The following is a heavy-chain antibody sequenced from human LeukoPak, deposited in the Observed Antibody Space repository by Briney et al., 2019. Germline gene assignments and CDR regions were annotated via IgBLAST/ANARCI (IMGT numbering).Heavy chain of an antibody. CDR1: GGSISSSSYY. CDR3: ASQRGYSYGYYDY. Sequence: SETLSLTCTVSGGSISSSSYYWGWIRLPPGKGLEWIGSIYYSGSTYYNPSLKSRVTISVDTSKNQFSLKLSSVTAADTAVYYCASQRGYSYGYYDYWGQGILVTVSS. J-gene: IGHJ4*02. V-gene: IGHV4-39*01. CDR2: IYYSGST. D-gene: IGHD5-18*01.